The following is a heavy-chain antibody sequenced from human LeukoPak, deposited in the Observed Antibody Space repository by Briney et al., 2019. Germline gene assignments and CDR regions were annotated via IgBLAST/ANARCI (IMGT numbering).Heavy chain of an antibody. J-gene: IGHJ3*02. CDR3: ARHRIDVPHDI. V-gene: IGHV4-39*01. D-gene: IGHD2-15*01. CDR2: IYYGGST. Sequence: SETLSLTCIASGGSISRGSYYWGWIRQPPGKGLEWIGSIYYGGSTFYNPSLRSRITISLDTSRNQFSLKLTSVTAADTAVYYCARHRIDVPHDIWGQGTMVTVSS. CDR1: GGSISRGSYY.